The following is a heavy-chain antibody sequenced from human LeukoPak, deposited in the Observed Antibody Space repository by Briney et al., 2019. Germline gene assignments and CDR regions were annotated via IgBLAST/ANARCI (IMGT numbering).Heavy chain of an antibody. J-gene: IGHJ4*02. CDR3: AASQGPLGY. CDR2: ISSSSSYI. V-gene: IGHV3-21*01. CDR1: GFTFSSYS. Sequence: GESLKISCAASGFTFSSYSMNWVRQAPGKGLEWVSSISSSSSYIYYADSVKGRFTISRDNAKNSLYLQMNSLRAEDTAVYYCAASQGPLGYWGQGTLVTVSS.